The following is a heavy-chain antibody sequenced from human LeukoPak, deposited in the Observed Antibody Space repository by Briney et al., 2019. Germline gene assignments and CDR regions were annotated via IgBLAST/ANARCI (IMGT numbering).Heavy chain of an antibody. D-gene: IGHD5-24*01. CDR3: ARGGDGPREDAFDI. CDR2: MNPNSGNT. J-gene: IGHJ3*02. V-gene: IGHV1-8*01. CDR1: GCTFTSYD. Sequence: ASVKVSCKASGCTFTSYDINWVRQATGQGLEWMGWMNPNSGNTGYAQKFQGRVTMTRNTSISTAYMELSSLRSEDTAVYYCARGGDGPREDAFDIWGQGTMVTVSS.